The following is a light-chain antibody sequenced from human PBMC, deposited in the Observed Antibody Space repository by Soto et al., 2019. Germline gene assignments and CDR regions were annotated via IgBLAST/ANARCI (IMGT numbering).Light chain of an antibody. V-gene: IGKV3-15*01. J-gene: IGKJ1*01. CDR2: DAS. Sequence: EIVMTQSPATLSVSPGERATLSCRASQSVSSNLAWYQQKPGQAPRLLIYDASARATGIPARFSGSGSGTEFTLNISSLQSEDFAVYYCQPYNNWPRTFGQGTKVEIK. CDR1: QSVSSN. CDR3: QPYNNWPRT.